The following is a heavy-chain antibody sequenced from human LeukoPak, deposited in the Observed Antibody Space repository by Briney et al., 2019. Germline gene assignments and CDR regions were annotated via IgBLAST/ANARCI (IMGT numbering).Heavy chain of an antibody. V-gene: IGHV4-34*01. J-gene: IGHJ4*02. CDR2: INHSGST. CDR1: GGSFSGYY. Sequence: SGTLSLTCAVYGGSFSGYYWSWIRQPPGKGLEWIGEINHSGSTNYNPSLKSRVTISVDTSKNQFSLKLSSVTAADTAVYYCARVQSYYGSGRPRRLIDYWGQGTLVTVSS. CDR3: ARVQSYYGSGRPRRLIDY. D-gene: IGHD3-10*01.